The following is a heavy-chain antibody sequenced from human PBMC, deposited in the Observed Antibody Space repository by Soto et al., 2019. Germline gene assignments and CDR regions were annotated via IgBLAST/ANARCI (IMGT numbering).Heavy chain of an antibody. CDR2: IYHSGST. J-gene: IGHJ4*02. CDR1: GNSISTTNW. V-gene: IGHV4-4*02. CDR3: ARDVGYHYDGSPSGQFDF. D-gene: IGHD3-22*01. Sequence: SETLSLTCVVSGNSISTTNWWSWVRQSPGKGLEWIGEIYHSGSTNYNPSLKSRVTISVDKSKNQFSLKLSSVTAADTAVYYCARDVGYHYDGSPSGQFDFWGRGTLVTVSS.